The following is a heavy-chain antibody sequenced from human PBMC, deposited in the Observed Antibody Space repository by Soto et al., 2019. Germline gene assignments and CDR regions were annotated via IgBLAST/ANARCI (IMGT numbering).Heavy chain of an antibody. V-gene: IGHV4-59*01. CDR3: AGWGTSSTYDRQFDY. CDR2: VYYRGST. J-gene: IGHJ4*02. CDR1: AGYISSYC. Sequence: PSETLSLTCTVSAGYISSYCWSWIRQPPGKGLEWIGYVYYRGSTNYNPSLKSRVAISVDASKNQISLKLSSVTAADTAVYYCAGWGTSSTYDRQFDYWGQGTPVTVS. D-gene: IGHD2-2*01.